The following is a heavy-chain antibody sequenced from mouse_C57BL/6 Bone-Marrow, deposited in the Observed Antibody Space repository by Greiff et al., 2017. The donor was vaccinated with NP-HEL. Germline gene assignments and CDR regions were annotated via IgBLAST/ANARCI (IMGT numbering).Heavy chain of an antibody. CDR2: IDPYDSYT. CDR1: GYTFTSYW. CDR3: ASGVTTGGAPFDY. J-gene: IGHJ2*01. Sequence: QVQLQQPGAELVKPGASVKLSCKASGYTFTSYWMQWVKQRPGQGLEWIGEIDPYDSYTNYNQKFKGKATLTVDTSSSTAYMQLSSLTSEDSAVYYCASGVTTGGAPFDYWGQGTTLTVSS. V-gene: IGHV1-50*01. D-gene: IGHD1-1*01.